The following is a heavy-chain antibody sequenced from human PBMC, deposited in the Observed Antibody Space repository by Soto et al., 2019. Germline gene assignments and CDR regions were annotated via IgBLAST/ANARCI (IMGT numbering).Heavy chain of an antibody. Sequence: QEQLVQSGAEVKKPGSSVKVSCKASGGLFSSYPISWVRQVPGQGLEWMGGSIPVFPKAYYTQRFQGRVTNTADESTNTAYIELSSLRSEDTAIYYCARGGSGYTGFNELWGQGTLVPVAS. J-gene: IGHJ4*02. CDR3: ARGGSGYTGFNEL. CDR1: GGLFSSYP. V-gene: IGHV1-69*01. D-gene: IGHD3-22*01. CDR2: SIPVFPKA.